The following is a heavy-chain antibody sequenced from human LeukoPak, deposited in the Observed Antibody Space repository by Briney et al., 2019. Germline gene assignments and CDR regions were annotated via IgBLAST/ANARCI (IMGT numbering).Heavy chain of an antibody. D-gene: IGHD4-17*01. CDR2: ITHDGSNK. CDR1: GFTFSSYG. CDR3: ARDRFYGDYIDYYFYGMDV. Sequence: GGSLRLSCAASGFTFSSYGMHWVRQAPGKGLEWVAIITHDGSNKYNADSVKGRFTISRDNSKNTLHLQMNSPRAEDTAVYYCARDRFYGDYIDYYFYGMDVWGQGTTVTVSS. J-gene: IGHJ6*02. V-gene: IGHV3-30*03.